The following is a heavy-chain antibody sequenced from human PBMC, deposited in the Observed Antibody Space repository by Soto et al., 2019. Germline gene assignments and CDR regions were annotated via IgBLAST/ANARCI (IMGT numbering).Heavy chain of an antibody. D-gene: IGHD6-13*01. Sequence: GGSLRLSCAASGFTFSSYWMSWVRQAPGKGLEWVANIKQDGSEKYYVDSVKGRFTISRDNAKNSLYLQMNSLRAEDTAVYYCARPPWYSSSWYFDYWGQGTLVTVSS. CDR2: IKQDGSEK. V-gene: IGHV3-7*01. CDR3: ARPPWYSSSWYFDY. J-gene: IGHJ4*02. CDR1: GFTFSSYW.